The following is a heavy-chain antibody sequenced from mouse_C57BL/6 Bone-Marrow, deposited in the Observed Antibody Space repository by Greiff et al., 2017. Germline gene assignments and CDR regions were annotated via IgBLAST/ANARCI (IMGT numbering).Heavy chain of an antibody. J-gene: IGHJ4*01. Sequence: QVQLQQPGAELVKPGASVKLSCKASGYTFTSYWMHWVKQRPGQGLEWIGEIDPSDSYTNYNQKFKGKSTLTVDKSSSTAYMQLSSLTSEDSAVYYCARPAYYSNFYAMDYWGQGTSVTVSS. CDR3: ARPAYYSNFYAMDY. D-gene: IGHD2-5*01. CDR1: GYTFTSYW. CDR2: IDPSDSYT. V-gene: IGHV1-69*01.